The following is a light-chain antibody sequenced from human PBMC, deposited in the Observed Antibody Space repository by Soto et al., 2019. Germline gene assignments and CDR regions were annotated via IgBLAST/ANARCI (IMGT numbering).Light chain of an antibody. V-gene: IGKV1-5*01. CDR1: QSVGTW. J-gene: IGKJ1*01. CDR2: DAS. Sequence: DIQSTKSPSTLSASVGDRVTIPCRASQSVGTWLAWYQQKPGKAPKLLIYDASTLESGVPSRFSGSGSGTDFTLTISSLQPDDFATYYCQQYDTYWTFGQGTKVDVK. CDR3: QQYDTYWT.